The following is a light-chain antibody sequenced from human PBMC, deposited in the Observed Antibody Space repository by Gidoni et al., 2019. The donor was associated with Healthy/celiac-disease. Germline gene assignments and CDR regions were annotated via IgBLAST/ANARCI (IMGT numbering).Light chain of an antibody. Sequence: QSALTQPASVSASPGQSITISCTGTSSDVGGYNYFSWYQQHPGKAPKLMIYEVSNRPSGVSNRFSGSKSGNTASLTISGLQAEDEADYYCSSYTSSSLVFGGGTKLTVL. J-gene: IGLJ2*01. CDR1: SSDVGGYNY. V-gene: IGLV2-14*01. CDR3: SSYTSSSLV. CDR2: EVS.